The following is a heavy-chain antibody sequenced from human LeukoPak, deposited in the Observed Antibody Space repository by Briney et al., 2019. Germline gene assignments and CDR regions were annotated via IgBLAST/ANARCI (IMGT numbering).Heavy chain of an antibody. D-gene: IGHD2-2*01. Sequence: GASVKVSCKASGYTFTSYDINWVRQATGQGLEWMGWMNPNSGNTGYAQKFQGRVTMTRNTSISTAYMELRSLRSDDTAVYYCAREFYHIHYCSSTSCPFVYWGQGTLVTVSS. CDR2: MNPNSGNT. CDR3: AREFYHIHYCSSTSCPFVY. CDR1: GYTFTSYD. V-gene: IGHV1-8*01. J-gene: IGHJ4*02.